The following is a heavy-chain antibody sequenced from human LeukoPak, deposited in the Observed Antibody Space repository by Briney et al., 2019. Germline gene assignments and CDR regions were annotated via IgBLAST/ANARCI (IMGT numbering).Heavy chain of an antibody. Sequence: SSETLSLTCTVSGGSVSSGSYFWTWIRQSPGKRLEYVGYIYDSGRTNYNPSLKSRVTISKDTSKNQFSLKLSSVTAADTAVYYCARDRLGGYSYVYWGQGSLVTVSS. J-gene: IGHJ4*02. V-gene: IGHV4-61*01. CDR2: IYDSGRT. CDR1: GGSVSSGSYF. D-gene: IGHD5-12*01. CDR3: ARDRLGGYSYVY.